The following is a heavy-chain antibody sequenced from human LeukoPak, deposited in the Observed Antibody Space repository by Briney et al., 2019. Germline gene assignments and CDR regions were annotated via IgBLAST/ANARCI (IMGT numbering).Heavy chain of an antibody. J-gene: IGHJ5*02. CDR3: ARGGHGDYSNWFDP. Sequence: GGSLRLSCAASGFTFSSYWMSWVRQAPGKGLEWVASIKQGGSDKYYVDSVKGRFTISRDNAKNSLYLQMNSLRAEDTAVYYCARGGHGDYSNWFDPWGQGTLVTVSS. D-gene: IGHD4-17*01. CDR1: GFTFSSYW. CDR2: IKQGGSDK. V-gene: IGHV3-7*01.